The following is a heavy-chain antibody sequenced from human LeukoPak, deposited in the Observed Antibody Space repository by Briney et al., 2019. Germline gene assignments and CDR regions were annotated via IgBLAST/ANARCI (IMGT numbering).Heavy chain of an antibody. CDR2: ISSSSSYI. Sequence: GGSLRLSCATSGFTFSSYSMNWVRQAPGKGLEWVSSISSSSSYIYYADSVKGRFTISRDNAKNSLYLQMNSLRAEDTAVYYCARDPFVFTVVTQFDYWGQGTLVTVSS. D-gene: IGHD4-23*01. CDR3: ARDPFVFTVVTQFDY. CDR1: GFTFSSYS. J-gene: IGHJ4*02. V-gene: IGHV3-21*01.